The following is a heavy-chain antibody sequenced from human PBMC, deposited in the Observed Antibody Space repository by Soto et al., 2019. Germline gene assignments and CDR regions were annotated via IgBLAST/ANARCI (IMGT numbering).Heavy chain of an antibody. CDR2: ISPDGDRT. J-gene: IGHJ4*02. V-gene: IGHV1-46*01. Sequence: QVQLVQSGAEVKKPGASVKVSCKASGYTFTTYYMHWVRQAPGQGLEWMGIISPDGDRTSYAQKFQVRVTMTRDTSTSTVYMELSSLRSEDTAVYYCATRDPGHNWGQGTLVTVAS. CDR3: ATRDPGHN. CDR1: GYTFTTYY.